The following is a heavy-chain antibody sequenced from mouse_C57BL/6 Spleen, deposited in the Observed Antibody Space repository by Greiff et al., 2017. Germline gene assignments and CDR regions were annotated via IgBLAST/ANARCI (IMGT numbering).Heavy chain of an antibody. CDR2: IWRGGST. CDR1: GFSLTSYG. Sequence: QVQLQQSGPGLVQPSQSLSITCTVSGFSLTSYGVHWVRQSPGKGLEWLGVIWRGGSTDYNAAFMSRLSITKDNSKSQVFFKMNSLQADDTAIYYCAKTYYSNYGGFDYWGQGTTLTVSS. V-gene: IGHV2-5*01. CDR3: AKTYYSNYGGFDY. J-gene: IGHJ2*01. D-gene: IGHD2-5*01.